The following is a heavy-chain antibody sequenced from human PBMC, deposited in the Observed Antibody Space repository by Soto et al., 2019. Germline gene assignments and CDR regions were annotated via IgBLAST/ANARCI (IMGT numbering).Heavy chain of an antibody. CDR2: ISYDGSKE. J-gene: IGHJ6*02. D-gene: IGHD1-26*01. Sequence: PGGSLRLSCAASGFSYIRYGMHWVRQASGKGLEWVAVISYDGSKEYDADSVKGRFTISRDNSKNTLYLQMNNLRPEDTAVYYCVRDSISGSYYFYYYGMDVWGLGTTVTVFS. V-gene: IGHV3-30*03. CDR3: VRDSISGSYYFYYYGMDV. CDR1: GFSYIRYG.